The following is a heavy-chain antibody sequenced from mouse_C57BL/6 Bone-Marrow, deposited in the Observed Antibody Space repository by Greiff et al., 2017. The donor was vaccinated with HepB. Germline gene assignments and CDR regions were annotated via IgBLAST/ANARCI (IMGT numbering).Heavy chain of an antibody. Sequence: QVQLKQSGPELVKPGASVKISCKASGYAFSSSWMNWVKQRPGKGLEWIGRIYPGDGDTNYNGKFKGKATLTADKSSSTAYLQLSSLTSEDSAVYFCARISNYLFAYWGQGTLVTVSA. D-gene: IGHD2-5*01. CDR1: GYAFSSSW. V-gene: IGHV1-82*01. CDR2: IYPGDGDT. J-gene: IGHJ3*01. CDR3: ARISNYLFAY.